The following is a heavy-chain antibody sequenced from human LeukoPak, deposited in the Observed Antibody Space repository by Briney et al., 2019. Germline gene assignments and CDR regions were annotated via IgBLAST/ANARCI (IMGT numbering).Heavy chain of an antibody. D-gene: IGHD3-3*01. CDR2: ISGDGGST. V-gene: IGHV3-43*02. J-gene: IGHJ5*02. CDR1: GFTFDDYA. CDR3: AKDLIFGVVIIPVRNWFDP. Sequence: AGSLRLSCAASGFTFDDYAMHWVRQAPGKGLEWVSLISGDGGSTYYADSVKGRFSISRDNSKNSLYLQMNSLRTEDTALYYCAKDLIFGVVIIPVRNWFDPWGQGTLVTVSS.